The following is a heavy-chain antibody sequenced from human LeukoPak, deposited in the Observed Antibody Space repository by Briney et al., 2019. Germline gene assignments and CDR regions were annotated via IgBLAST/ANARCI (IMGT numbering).Heavy chain of an antibody. CDR1: GFTFSSYG. J-gene: IGHJ4*02. CDR3: VRVVAATFDS. CDR2: ISYDGSNK. D-gene: IGHD2-15*01. V-gene: IGHV3-30*03. Sequence: GGSLRLSCAASGFTFSSYGMHWVRQAPGKGLEWVAVISYDGSNKYYADSVKGRFTISRDNSKNTLYLQMNSLRAEDTAVYYCVRVVAATFDSWGQGTLVTVSS.